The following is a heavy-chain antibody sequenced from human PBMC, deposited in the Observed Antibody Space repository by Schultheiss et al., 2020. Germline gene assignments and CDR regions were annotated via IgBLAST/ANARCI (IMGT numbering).Heavy chain of an antibody. CDR1: GSSLNGYF. Sequence: SQTLSLTCTVSGSSLNGYFWSWIRQPPGKRLEWIGDIYYSGSSNYNPSLKSRVTISVDTSKNQFSLKLSSVTAADTAVYYCARIPYGADYYYFYMDVWGKGTTVTVSS. V-gene: IGHV4-59*01. J-gene: IGHJ6*03. CDR3: ARIPYGADYYYFYMDV. D-gene: IGHD4-17*01. CDR2: IYYSGSS.